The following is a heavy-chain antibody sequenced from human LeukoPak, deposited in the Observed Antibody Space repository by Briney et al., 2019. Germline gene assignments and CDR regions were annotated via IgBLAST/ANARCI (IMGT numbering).Heavy chain of an antibody. Sequence: KPSETLSLTCSVSGGSISSCYWSWIRQPPGKGLEYIGYSYYSGSTDYNPSLKSRVTISVDTSNQFSLMLTPVTAADTAVYYCARQSIAARRAFDIWGQGTMVTVSS. CDR3: ARQSIAARRAFDI. CDR1: GGSISSCY. J-gene: IGHJ3*02. CDR2: SYYSGST. V-gene: IGHV4-59*08. D-gene: IGHD6-6*01.